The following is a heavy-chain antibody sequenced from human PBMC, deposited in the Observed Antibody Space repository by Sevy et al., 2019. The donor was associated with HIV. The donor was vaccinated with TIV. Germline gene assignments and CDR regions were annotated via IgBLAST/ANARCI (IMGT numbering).Heavy chain of an antibody. Sequence: GGSLRLSCAASGFTFSNYGMHWVRQVPGKGLEWVTFIRYDGSDKYYADSVKGRFTISRDDSKNTLYLQMDSLRAEDTAIYYCAKDLVGPGRRYFDYWGQGTLVTVSS. CDR3: AKDLVGPGRRYFDY. CDR1: GFTFSNYG. D-gene: IGHD2-15*01. CDR2: IRYDGSDK. J-gene: IGHJ4*02. V-gene: IGHV3-30*02.